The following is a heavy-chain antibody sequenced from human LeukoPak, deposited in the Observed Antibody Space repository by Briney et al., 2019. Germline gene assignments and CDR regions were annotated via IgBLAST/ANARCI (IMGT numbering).Heavy chain of an antibody. J-gene: IGHJ4*02. CDR1: GFTFSNAW. V-gene: IGHV3-15*01. Sequence: PGGSLRLSCAASGFTFSNAWMSWVRQAPGKGLEWVGRIKSKTDGGTTDYAAPVKGRLTISRDDSKNTLYLQMNSLKTEDTAVYYCTTGIYYGSYFDYWGQGTLVTVSS. D-gene: IGHD3-10*01. CDR2: IKSKTDGGTT. CDR3: TTGIYYGSYFDY.